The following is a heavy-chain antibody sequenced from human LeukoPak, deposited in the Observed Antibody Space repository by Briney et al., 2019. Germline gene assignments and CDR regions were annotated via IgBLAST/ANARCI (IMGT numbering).Heavy chain of an antibody. CDR3: ARDSNDSSGYRAFDI. Sequence: GASVKVSCKASGYTFTSYYMHWVRQPPGQGLEWMGIINPSGGSTSYAQKFQGRVTMTRDMSTSTVYMELSSLRSEDTAVYYCARDSNDSSGYRAFDIWGQGTMVTVSS. D-gene: IGHD3-22*01. V-gene: IGHV1-46*01. CDR2: INPSGGST. CDR1: GYTFTSYY. J-gene: IGHJ3*02.